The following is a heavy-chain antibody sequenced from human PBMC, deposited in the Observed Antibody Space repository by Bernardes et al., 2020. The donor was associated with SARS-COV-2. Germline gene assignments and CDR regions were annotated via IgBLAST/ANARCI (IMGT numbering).Heavy chain of an antibody. CDR3: AKRSKFDILTGFSPLWD. D-gene: IGHD3-9*01. Sequence: GGSLRLSCAGSGFTFSDPYMNWFRQAPGKGLEWLAHISAFGDKIYYADSVRGRFTVSRDNSMKMMFLQMTSLRPEDTAVYYCAKRSKFDILTGFSPLWDWGQGTLVTVSS. V-gene: IGHV3-11*01. CDR2: ISAFGDKI. CDR1: GFTFSDPY. J-gene: IGHJ4*02.